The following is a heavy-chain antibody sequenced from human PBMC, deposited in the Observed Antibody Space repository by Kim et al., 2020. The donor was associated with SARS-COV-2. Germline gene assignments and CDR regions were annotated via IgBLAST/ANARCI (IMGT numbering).Heavy chain of an antibody. V-gene: IGHV3-21*01. D-gene: IGHD2-15*01. CDR3: ARDPTAPHRSHPIDY. Sequence: DSVKGRFTISRDNAKNSLYLQMNSLGAEDTAVYYCARDPTAPHRSHPIDYWGQGTLVTVSS. J-gene: IGHJ4*02.